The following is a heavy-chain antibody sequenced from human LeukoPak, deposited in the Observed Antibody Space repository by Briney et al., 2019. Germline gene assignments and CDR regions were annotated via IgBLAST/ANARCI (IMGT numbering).Heavy chain of an antibody. J-gene: IGHJ4*02. Sequence: SVKVSCKASGGTFSSYAISWVRQAPGQGLEWMGGIIPIFGTANYAQKFQGRVTITADESTSTAYMELSSLRSEDTAVYYCARDGSSWDLFDYWGQGTLVTVSS. CDR1: GGTFSSYA. CDR2: IIPIFGTA. D-gene: IGHD6-13*01. V-gene: IGHV1-69*01. CDR3: ARDGSSWDLFDY.